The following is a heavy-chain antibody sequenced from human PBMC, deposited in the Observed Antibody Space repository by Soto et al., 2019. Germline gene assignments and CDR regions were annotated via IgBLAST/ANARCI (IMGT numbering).Heavy chain of an antibody. V-gene: IGHV4-30-4*01. J-gene: IGHJ6*02. CDR2: VHYSGSV. CDR3: AREDDGGDRDYYGLDV. CDR1: GGSISFDHYH. D-gene: IGHD2-21*02. Sequence: SETLSLTCTVSGGSISFDHYHWTWIRQPPGKGLEWIGYVHYSGSVLYNPSLQSRVSISVDTSKNQFSLKLSSVTAADTAVYFCAREDDGGDRDYYGLDVWGQGTKVTVSS.